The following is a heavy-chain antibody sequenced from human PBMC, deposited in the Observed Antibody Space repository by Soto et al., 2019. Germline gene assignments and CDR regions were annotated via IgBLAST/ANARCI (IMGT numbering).Heavy chain of an antibody. CDR2: IYYSGST. CDR3: ARTGYCSGGSCYPNWFDP. D-gene: IGHD2-15*01. V-gene: IGHV4-61*01. J-gene: IGHJ5*02. CDR1: GGSVSSSSYY. Sequence: SETLSLTCTVSGGSVSSSSYYWSWIRQPPGEGLEWIAYIYYSGSTSYNPSLKSRVTISVDTSKNQFSLKLRSVTAADTAVYYCARTGYCSGGSCYPNWFDPWGQGTLVTVS.